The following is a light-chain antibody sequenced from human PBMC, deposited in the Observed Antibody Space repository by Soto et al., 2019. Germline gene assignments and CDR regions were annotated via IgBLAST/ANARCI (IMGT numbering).Light chain of an antibody. CDR2: EVS. CDR1: SSDVGGYNY. Sequence: QSALTQPASVSGSPGQSITISCTGTSSDVGGYNYVSWYQQHTGKAPKLMSYEVSNRPSGVSNRFSGSKSGNTASLTISGLQAEDEADYYCSSYTSSSIDYVFGTGTKLTVL. CDR3: SSYTSSSIDYV. J-gene: IGLJ1*01. V-gene: IGLV2-14*01.